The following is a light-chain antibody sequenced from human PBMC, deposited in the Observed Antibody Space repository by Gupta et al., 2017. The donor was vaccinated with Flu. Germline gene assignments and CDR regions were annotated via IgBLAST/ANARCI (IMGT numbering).Light chain of an antibody. CDR2: DVS. CDR3: QQYDSLPLT. Sequence: DIQLTQSPASLSASVVDRVTITCQASQDISNYLNWYQQKPGKAPKLLIYDVSNLETGVPSRFSGSGSGTDFTFTIHTMQPEDFATYYCQQYDSLPLTFGPGTNVEIK. V-gene: IGKV1-33*01. J-gene: IGKJ3*01. CDR1: QDISNY.